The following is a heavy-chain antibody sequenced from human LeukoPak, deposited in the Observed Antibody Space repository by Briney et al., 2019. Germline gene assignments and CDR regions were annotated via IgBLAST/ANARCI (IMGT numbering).Heavy chain of an antibody. J-gene: IGHJ4*02. CDR2: INHSGST. CDR1: GGSFSGYY. D-gene: IGHD6-19*01. CDR3: ARGRGSGWYRRPFDY. V-gene: IGHV4-34*01. Sequence: PSETLSLTCAVYGGSFSGYYWGWIRQPPGKGLEWIGEINHSGSTNYNPSLKSRVTISVDTSKNQFSLKLSSVTAADTAVYYCARGRGSGWYRRPFDYWGQGTLVTVSS.